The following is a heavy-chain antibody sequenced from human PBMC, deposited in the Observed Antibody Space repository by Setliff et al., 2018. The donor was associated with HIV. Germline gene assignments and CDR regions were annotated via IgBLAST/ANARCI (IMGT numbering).Heavy chain of an antibody. CDR3: ARGGIAAAGIGY. CDR2: INPNGGST. V-gene: IGHV1-46*01. Sequence: ASVKVSCKASGYTFTSYYIHWVRQAPGQGPEWMGIINPNGGSTNYAQKFEGRVAMTADTSTNNVHMYLSSLRSEDTAIYYCARGGIAAAGIGYWGQGTLVTVSS. J-gene: IGHJ4*02. D-gene: IGHD6-13*01. CDR1: GYTFTSYY.